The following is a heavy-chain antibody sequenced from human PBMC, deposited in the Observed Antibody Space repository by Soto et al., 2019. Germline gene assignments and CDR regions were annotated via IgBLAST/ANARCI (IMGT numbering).Heavy chain of an antibody. CDR1: GFTFSSYG. J-gene: IGHJ4*02. CDR3: AREGLSLGLL. D-gene: IGHD1-26*01. V-gene: IGHV3-33*01. Sequence: QVQLVESGGGVVQPGRSLRLSCAASGFTFSSYGMHWVRQAPGKGLEWVAVIWYDGSNKYYADSAKGRFTISRDNSKNTLYLQMNSLRAEDTAVYYCAREGLSLGLLWGQGTLVTVSS. CDR2: IWYDGSNK.